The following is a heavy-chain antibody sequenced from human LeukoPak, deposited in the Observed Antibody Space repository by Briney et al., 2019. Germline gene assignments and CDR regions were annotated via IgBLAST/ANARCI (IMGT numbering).Heavy chain of an antibody. Sequence: SVKVSCKASGGTFSSYAISWVRQAPGQGLEWMGGIIPIFGTANYAQKFQGRVTMTIDTSTSTAYMELRSLGSDDTAVYYCVRVKSNNWWGNFDYWGQGTLVTVSS. CDR3: VRVKSNNWWGNFDY. J-gene: IGHJ4*02. V-gene: IGHV1-69*05. CDR2: IIPIFGTA. D-gene: IGHD1-20*01. CDR1: GGTFSSYA.